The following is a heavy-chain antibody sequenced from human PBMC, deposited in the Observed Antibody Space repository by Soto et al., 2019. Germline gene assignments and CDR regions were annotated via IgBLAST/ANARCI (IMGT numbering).Heavy chain of an antibody. CDR2: IWYDGSNK. J-gene: IGHJ3*02. CDR3: ARGTYYDSSGYYYEPVDAFDI. Sequence: LSLTCAASGFTFSSYGMHWVRQAPGKGLEWVAVIWYDGSNKYYADSVKGRFTISRDNSKNTLYLQMNSLRAEDTAVYYCARGTYYDSSGYYYEPVDAFDIWGQGTMVTVSS. CDR1: GFTFSSYG. D-gene: IGHD3-22*01. V-gene: IGHV3-33*01.